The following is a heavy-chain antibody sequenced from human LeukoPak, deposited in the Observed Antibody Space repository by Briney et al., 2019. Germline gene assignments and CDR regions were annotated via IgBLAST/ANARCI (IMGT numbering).Heavy chain of an antibody. D-gene: IGHD3-10*01. Sequence: ASVKVSCKASGYTFTSYDINWVRQATGQGLEWMGWMNPNSGNTGYAQKFQGRVTMTRNTSISTAYMELSSLRSEDTAVCYCARRISMVPRVMVLFAPWGQGTLVSVFS. CDR1: GYTFTSYD. CDR2: MNPNSGNT. J-gene: IGHJ5*02. V-gene: IGHV1-8*01. CDR3: ARRISMVPRVMVLFAP.